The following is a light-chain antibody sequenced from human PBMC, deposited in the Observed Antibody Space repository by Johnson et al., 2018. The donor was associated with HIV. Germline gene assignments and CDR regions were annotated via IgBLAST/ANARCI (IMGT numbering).Light chain of an antibody. Sequence: QSVLTQPPSVSAAPGQKVTISCSGSSSIIGNNDVSWYQLLPGTAPKLLIYKNDQRPSGIPDRFSGSKSGTSATLGITGLQTGDEADYYCGTWDSSLSAYVFGTGTKVTVL. CDR2: KND. V-gene: IGLV1-51*02. CDR3: GTWDSSLSAYV. J-gene: IGLJ1*01. CDR1: SSIIGNND.